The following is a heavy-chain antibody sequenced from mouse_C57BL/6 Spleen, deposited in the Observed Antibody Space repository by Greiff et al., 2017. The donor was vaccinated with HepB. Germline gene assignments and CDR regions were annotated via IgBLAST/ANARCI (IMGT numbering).Heavy chain of an antibody. J-gene: IGHJ2*01. V-gene: IGHV7-3*01. CDR2: IRNKANGYTT. CDR1: GFTFTDYY. Sequence: EVMLVESGGGLVQPGGSLSLSCAASGFTFTDYYMSWVRQPPGKALEWLGFIRNKANGYTTEYSASVKGRFTISRDKSQSILYLQMNALRAEDSATYYCARYGYYIDYWGQGTTLTVSS. CDR3: ARYGYYIDY.